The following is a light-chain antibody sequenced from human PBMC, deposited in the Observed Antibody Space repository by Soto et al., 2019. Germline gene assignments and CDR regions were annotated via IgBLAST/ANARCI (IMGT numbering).Light chain of an antibody. J-gene: IGLJ3*02. CDR2: EGT. Sequence: QPVLTQPASVSGSPGQSITISCTGTSSDIGGSSLVAWYQQHPGTAPKLIIYEGTKRPSGVSNRFSGSKSGNTASLTISGLQAEDEADYYCSSYAGSRISVMFGEGTKLTVL. CDR1: SSDIGGSSL. V-gene: IGLV2-23*01. CDR3: SSYAGSRISVM.